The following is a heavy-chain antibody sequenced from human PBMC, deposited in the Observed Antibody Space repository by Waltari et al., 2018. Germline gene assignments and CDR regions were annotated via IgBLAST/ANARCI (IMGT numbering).Heavy chain of an antibody. CDR3: AREWGVMIGTAGYYFDY. D-gene: IGHD3-22*01. CDR2: ISGGRSYK. Sequence: EVQLVGSGGGLVKHGGSLRLSCAASGFPSSSYTMNWFRQAPGKGVEWVSTISGGRSYKYYADSGKGRLTISRDNGKNSLYLQMKSLRAEDTAVYYCAREWGVMIGTAGYYFDYWAQGTLVTVSS. V-gene: IGHV3-21*01. CDR1: GFPSSSYT. J-gene: IGHJ4*02.